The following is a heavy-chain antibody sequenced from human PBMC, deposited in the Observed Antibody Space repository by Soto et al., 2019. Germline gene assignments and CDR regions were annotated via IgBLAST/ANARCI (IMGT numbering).Heavy chain of an antibody. D-gene: IGHD3-3*01. CDR1: GFTVSRNY. J-gene: IGHJ3*02. CDR2: IYSGGST. Sequence: EVQLVETGGGLIQPGGSLRLSCAASGFTVSRNYMSWVRQAPGKGLEWVSVIYSGGSTYNADSVKGRFTISRDNSKNTLDLQMNSLRAEDTAVYYCARGIFRSGYAPDAFDIWGPGTMVSVSS. V-gene: IGHV3-53*02. CDR3: ARGIFRSGYAPDAFDI.